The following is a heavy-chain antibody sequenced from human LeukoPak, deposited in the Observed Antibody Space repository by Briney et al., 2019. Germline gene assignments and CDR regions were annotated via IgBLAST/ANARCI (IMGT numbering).Heavy chain of an antibody. CDR2: MYYSGST. J-gene: IGHJ6*02. V-gene: IGHV4-31*03. CDR1: GASMSSGGYY. D-gene: IGHD3-10*01. Sequence: PSESLSLTCTVSGASMSSGGYYWSWLRQHPGKGLEWIGYMYYSGSTYYNPSLKGRVTISVDTSKNQFSLNLSSATAADTAVYYCARDIVGGSGSGSMEVWGQGNTVSVSS. CDR3: ARDIVGGSGSGSMEV.